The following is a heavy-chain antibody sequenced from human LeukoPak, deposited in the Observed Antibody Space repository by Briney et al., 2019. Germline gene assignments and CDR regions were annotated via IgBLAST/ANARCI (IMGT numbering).Heavy chain of an antibody. V-gene: IGHV4-39*07. CDR2: IYYSGST. J-gene: IGHJ4*02. CDR1: GGSISSSSYY. Sequence: PSETLSLTCTVSGGSISSSSYYWGWIRQPPGKGLEWIGSIYYSGSTNYNPSPKSRVTISVDTSKNQFSLKLSSVTAADTAVYYCARDPDYWGQGTLVTVSS. CDR3: ARDPDY.